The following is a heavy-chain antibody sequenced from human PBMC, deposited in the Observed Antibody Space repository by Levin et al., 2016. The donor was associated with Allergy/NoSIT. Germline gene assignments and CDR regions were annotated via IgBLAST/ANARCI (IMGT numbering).Heavy chain of an antibody. CDR1: GGSFSGYY. CDR3: AKAHALGRLTRFDP. D-gene: IGHD3-9*01. V-gene: IGHV4-34*01. J-gene: IGHJ5*02. CDR2: INHSGST. Sequence: SETLSLTCAVYGGSFSGYYWSWIRQPPGKGLEWIGEINHSGSTNYNPSLKSRVTISVDTSKNQFSLKLNSVTAADTAVYYCAKAHALGRLTRFDPWGQGTLVTVSS.